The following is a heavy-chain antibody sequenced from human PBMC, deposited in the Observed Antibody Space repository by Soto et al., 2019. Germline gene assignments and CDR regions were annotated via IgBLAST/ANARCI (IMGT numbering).Heavy chain of an antibody. CDR3: ARPQTPHCSSTSCSNYYYYYGMDV. Sequence: QVQLVQSGAEVKKPGASVKVSCKASGYTFTSYGISWVRQAPGQGLEWMGWISAYNGNTNYAQKLQGRVTMTTDTSTSTAYMELRSLRSDDTAVYYCARPQTPHCSSTSCSNYYYYYGMDVWGQGTTVTVSS. J-gene: IGHJ6*02. CDR2: ISAYNGNT. V-gene: IGHV1-18*01. CDR1: GYTFTSYG. D-gene: IGHD2-2*01.